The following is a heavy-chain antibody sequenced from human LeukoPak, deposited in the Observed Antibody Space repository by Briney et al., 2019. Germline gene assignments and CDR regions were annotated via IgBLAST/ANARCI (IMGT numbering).Heavy chain of an antibody. CDR1: GFTFSSYA. V-gene: IGHV3-30-3*01. D-gene: IGHD4-17*01. CDR3: ARATRDGEGDY. Sequence: GRSLRLSCAASGFTFSSYAMHWVRQAPGKGLEWVAVISYDGSNKYYADSVKGRFTISRDNAKNSLYLQMNSLRAEDTAVYYCARATRDGEGDYWGQGTLVTVSS. J-gene: IGHJ4*02. CDR2: ISYDGSNK.